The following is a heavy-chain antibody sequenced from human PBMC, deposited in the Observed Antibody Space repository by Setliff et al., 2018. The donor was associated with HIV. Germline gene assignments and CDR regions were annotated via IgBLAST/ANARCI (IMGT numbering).Heavy chain of an antibody. D-gene: IGHD6-19*01. V-gene: IGHV1-18*01. CDR2: ISAYNGNT. CDR3: ARAGVAGPWRKLDY. Sequence: ASVKVSCKASGYTFTSFGISWVRQAPGQGLEWMGRISAYNGNTDHAQRLQGRVTMTTDTSTRTAYMELRSLRSDDTAVYYFARAGVAGPWRKLDYWGQGTLVTVSS. CDR1: GYTFTSFG. J-gene: IGHJ4*02.